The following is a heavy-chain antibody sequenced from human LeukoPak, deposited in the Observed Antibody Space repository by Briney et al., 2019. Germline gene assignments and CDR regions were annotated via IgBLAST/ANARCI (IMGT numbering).Heavy chain of an antibody. CDR1: GFTFSTYW. CDR3: ARGHLDTYGRTYDY. V-gene: IGHV3-74*01. D-gene: IGHD5-18*01. Sequence: GGSLRLSCAASGFTFSTYWMHWVRQVPGKGLVWASHIDVDGRSTTYADSVAGRCTISRDNAKNTLYLQIDGLTPEDTAVYYCARGHLDTYGRTYDYWGQGALVTVSS. CDR2: IDVDGRST. J-gene: IGHJ4*02.